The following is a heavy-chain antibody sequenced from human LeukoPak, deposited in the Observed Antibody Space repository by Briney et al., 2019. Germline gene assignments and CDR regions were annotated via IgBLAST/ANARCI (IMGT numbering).Heavy chain of an antibody. V-gene: IGHV3-74*01. CDR1: GVTFSNYW. D-gene: IGHD6-13*01. CDR3: ASLGIAAAGTWY. J-gene: IGHJ4*02. Sequence: GGSLRLSCAASGVTFSNYWMSWVRQAPGKGLEWVSRINSDGSSTSYADSVKGRFTTSRDNAKNTLYLQMNSLRAEDTAVYYCASLGIAAAGTWYWGQGTLVTVSS. CDR2: INSDGSST.